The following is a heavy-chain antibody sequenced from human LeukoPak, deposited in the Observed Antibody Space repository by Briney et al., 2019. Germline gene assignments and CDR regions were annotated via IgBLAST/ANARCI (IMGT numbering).Heavy chain of an antibody. CDR1: EFTFSSYE. J-gene: IGHJ4*02. V-gene: IGHV3-48*03. Sequence: GGSLRLSCAASEFTFSSYEMNWVRQAPGKGLEWISYISSSADTIDYADSVKGRFTISRDNAKHSLYLQMNSLRAEDTAIYYCSRVGLVWSGYPADYWGQGTLVTVSS. CDR3: SRVGLVWSGYPADY. CDR2: ISSSADTI. D-gene: IGHD3-3*01.